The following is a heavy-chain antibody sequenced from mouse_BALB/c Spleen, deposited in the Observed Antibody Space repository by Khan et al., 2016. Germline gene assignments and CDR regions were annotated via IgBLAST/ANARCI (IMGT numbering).Heavy chain of an antibody. CDR1: GYTFTSYY. V-gene: IGHV1S81*02. Sequence: QVQLQQSGAELVKPGASVKLSCKASGYTFTSYYMYWVKQRPGQGLEWIGEINPSNGDTDFNERFKSKATLTVDKSSSTTYMQLSSLTSEDSAVYDCTRAGYDYPFAYWGQGTLVTGAA. J-gene: IGHJ3*01. CDR2: INPSNGDT. D-gene: IGHD2-4*01. CDR3: TRAGYDYPFAY.